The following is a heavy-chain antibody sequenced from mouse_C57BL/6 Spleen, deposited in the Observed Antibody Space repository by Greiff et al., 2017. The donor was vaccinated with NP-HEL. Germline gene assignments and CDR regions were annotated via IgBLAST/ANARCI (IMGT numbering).Heavy chain of an antibody. Sequence: VQLQQPGAELVKPGASVKMSCKASGYTFTSYWITWVKQRPGQGLEWIGDIYPGSGSTNYNEKFKSKATLTVDTSSSTAYMQLSSLTSEDSAVYYCARNFITTVVPFDYWGQGTTLTVSS. V-gene: IGHV1-55*01. CDR3: ARNFITTVVPFDY. CDR1: GYTFTSYW. D-gene: IGHD1-1*01. CDR2: IYPGSGST. J-gene: IGHJ2*01.